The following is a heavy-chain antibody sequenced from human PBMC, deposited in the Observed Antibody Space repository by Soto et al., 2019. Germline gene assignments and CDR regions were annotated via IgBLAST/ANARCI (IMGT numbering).Heavy chain of an antibody. CDR1: GYTFTSYA. D-gene: IGHD2-2*01. J-gene: IGHJ6*02. CDR3: ARDYQLPTITYYYYYYGMDV. Sequence: GASVMVSCKASGYTFTSYAMNWVRQAPGQGLEWMGWINTNTGNPTYAQGFTGRFVFSLDTSVSTAYLQICSLKAEDTAVYYCARDYQLPTITYYYYYYGMDVWGQGTTVTVSS. CDR2: INTNTGNP. V-gene: IGHV7-4-1*01.